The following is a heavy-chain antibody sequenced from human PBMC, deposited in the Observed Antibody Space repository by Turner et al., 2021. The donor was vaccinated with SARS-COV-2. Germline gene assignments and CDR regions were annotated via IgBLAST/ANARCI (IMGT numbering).Heavy chain of an antibody. V-gene: IGHV3-33*01. J-gene: IGHJ6*02. CDR2: IWYDGSNE. Sequence: QVQLVESGGGVVQPGRSLRLSCAASGFTFSSFGMHWVRQAPGKGREWVAVIWYDGSNEYYADSVKGRFTISRDNSKNTLYLQMNSLRAEDTAVYYCARDCLPLLAFYYGLDVWGQGTTVTVSS. CDR1: GFTFSSFG. D-gene: IGHD2-15*01. CDR3: ARDCLPLLAFYYGLDV.